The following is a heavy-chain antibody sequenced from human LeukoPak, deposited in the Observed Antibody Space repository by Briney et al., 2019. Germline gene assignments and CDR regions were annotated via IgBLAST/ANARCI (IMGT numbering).Heavy chain of an antibody. D-gene: IGHD4-11*01. J-gene: IGHJ4*02. CDR1: GGPISRGGYY. CDR2: IYHSGST. V-gene: IGHV4-30-2*01. CDR3: ARAIYSNLNLPDY. Sequence: SQTLSPTCTGSGGPISRGGYYWSWIRQPPGKGLGWIGYIYHSGSTYYNPSLKSRVTISVDRSKNQFSLKLSSVTAADTAVYYCARAIYSNLNLPDYWGQGTLVTVSS.